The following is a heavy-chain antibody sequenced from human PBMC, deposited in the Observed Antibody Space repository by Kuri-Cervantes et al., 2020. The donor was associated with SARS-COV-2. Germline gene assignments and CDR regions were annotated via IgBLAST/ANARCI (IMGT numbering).Heavy chain of an antibody. D-gene: IGHD2-15*01. CDR2: ISHDGTNK. CDR1: GFSFSSFA. J-gene: IGHJ4*02. Sequence: GGSLRLSCAASGFSFSSFAIHWVRQAPGKGLEWVSVISHDGTNKYYADSVKGRFTISRDNSKNTLSLQMNSLRAEDTAVYYCARDRGGSCSFDYWGQGTLVTVSS. V-gene: IGHV3-30*01. CDR3: ARDRGGSCSFDY.